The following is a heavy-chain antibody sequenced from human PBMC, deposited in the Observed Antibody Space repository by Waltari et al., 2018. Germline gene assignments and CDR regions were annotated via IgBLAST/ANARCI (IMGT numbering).Heavy chain of an antibody. V-gene: IGHV7-4-1*02. CDR3: AREIRREAFDP. CDR2: INTNTGNP. CDR1: GYTFTSYA. Sequence: QVQLVPSGSELKKPGASVQVSCQASGYTFTSYALNWGRQAPGQGLEWMGWINTNTGNPTYAQGFTGRFVFSLDTSVSTAYLQISSLKAEDTAVYYCAREIRREAFDPWGQGTLVTVSS. J-gene: IGHJ5*02. D-gene: IGHD1-26*01.